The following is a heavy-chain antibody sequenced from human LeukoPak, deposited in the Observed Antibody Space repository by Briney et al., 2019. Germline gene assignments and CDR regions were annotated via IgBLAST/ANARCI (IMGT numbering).Heavy chain of an antibody. CDR3: ARERFGYLDY. Sequence: TSVKVSCKASGYTFTSYGTSWVRQAPRQGLEWMGWISAYNGNTNYAQKLQGKVTMTTDTSTSTAYMELRSLRSDDTAVYYCARERFGYLDYWGQGTLVTVSS. D-gene: IGHD3-10*01. J-gene: IGHJ4*02. V-gene: IGHV1-18*01. CDR2: ISAYNGNT. CDR1: GYTFTSYG.